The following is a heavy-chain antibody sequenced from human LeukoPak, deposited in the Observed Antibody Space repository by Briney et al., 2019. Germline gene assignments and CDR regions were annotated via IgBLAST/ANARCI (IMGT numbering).Heavy chain of an antibody. CDR3: ATGSPLWFGELLVDY. V-gene: IGHV1-8*01. J-gene: IGHJ4*02. D-gene: IGHD3-10*01. CDR1: GYTFTSYD. CDR2: MSPNSGNT. Sequence: ASVKVSCKASGYTFTSYDINWVRQATGQGLEWMGWMSPNSGNTGYAQKFQGRVTMTRNTSISTAYMELSSLRSEDTAVYYCATGSPLWFGELLVDYWGQGTLVTVSS.